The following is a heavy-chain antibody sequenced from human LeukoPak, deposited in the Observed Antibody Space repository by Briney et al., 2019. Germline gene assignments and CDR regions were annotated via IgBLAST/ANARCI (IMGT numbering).Heavy chain of an antibody. CDR2: ISRSGST. J-gene: IGHJ4*03. Sequence: SETLSPSCAVSGGSSSPYFCGWIRQPPGKGLEWIGEISRSGSTNYNPSLKSRVTISVDTSKTQFSLRLSSVTAADTAVYYCAIDCGLGRYTLGGQGTLLTVSS. V-gene: IGHV4-34*01. CDR3: AIDCGLGRYTL. D-gene: IGHD3-10*01. CDR1: GGSSSPYF.